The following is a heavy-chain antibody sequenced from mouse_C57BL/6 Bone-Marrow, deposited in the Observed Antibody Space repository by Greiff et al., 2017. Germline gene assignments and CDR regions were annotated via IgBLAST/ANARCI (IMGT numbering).Heavy chain of an antibody. V-gene: IGHV6-6*01. CDR3: TRGFGIYYYGSSYVEFAY. Sequence: EVKLEESGGGLVQPGGSMKLSCAASGFTFSDAWMDWVRQSPEKGLEWVAEIRNKANNHATYYAESVKGRFTISRDDSKSSFYLQMNSLRAEDTGIYYCTRGFGIYYYGSSYVEFAYWGQGTLVTVSA. CDR1: GFTFSDAW. D-gene: IGHD1-1*01. J-gene: IGHJ3*01. CDR2: IRNKANNHAT.